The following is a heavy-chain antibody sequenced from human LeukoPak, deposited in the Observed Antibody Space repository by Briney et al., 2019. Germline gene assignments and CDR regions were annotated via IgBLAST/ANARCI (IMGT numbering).Heavy chain of an antibody. J-gene: IGHJ4*02. CDR2: IKKVGNEM. CDR3: ARVGAWELQRVFDY. V-gene: IGHV3-7*01. D-gene: IGHD1-26*01. CDR1: GFTFRDYS. Sequence: PGGSLRLSCAASGFTFRDYSMTWVRKAPGKGLEWVANIKKVGNEMYYVDSVKGRFTISRDNAQNSLYLQMNSLRIEDTAVYYCARVGAWELQRVFDYWGQGTQVTVSS.